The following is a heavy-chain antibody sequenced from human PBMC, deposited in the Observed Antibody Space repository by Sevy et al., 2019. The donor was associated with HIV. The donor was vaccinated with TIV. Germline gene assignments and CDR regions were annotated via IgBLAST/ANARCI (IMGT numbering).Heavy chain of an antibody. CDR3: ARKYDSSGYFDY. D-gene: IGHD3-22*01. CDR1: GFTFSRYA. CDR2: ISGSGGRGDKT. V-gene: IGHV3-23*01. Sequence: GGSLRLSCAASGFTFSRYAMNWVRQAPGKGLEWVSGISGSGGRGDKTNYADPVTGGFTISGDDSKNSLYLQLNSLRAEDTAIYYCARKYDSSGYFDYWGQGTLVTVSS. J-gene: IGHJ4*02.